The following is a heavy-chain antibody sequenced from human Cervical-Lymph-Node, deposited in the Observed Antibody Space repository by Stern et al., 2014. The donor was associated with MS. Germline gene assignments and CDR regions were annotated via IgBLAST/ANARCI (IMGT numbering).Heavy chain of an antibody. CDR3: AKLVQSDSYYDSSGYYRKNYFDY. J-gene: IGHJ4*02. CDR1: GFTFNSYA. Sequence: EVQLLESGGGLVQPGGSLRLSCAASGFTFNSYAMNWVRQAPGKGLEWVSAIRGSGSGTYNADSVKGRFTISRDNSKNTLYLQMNSLRAEDTAVYYCAKLVQSDSYYDSSGYYRKNYFDYWGQGTLVTVSS. V-gene: IGHV3-23*01. CDR2: IRGSGSGT. D-gene: IGHD3-22*01.